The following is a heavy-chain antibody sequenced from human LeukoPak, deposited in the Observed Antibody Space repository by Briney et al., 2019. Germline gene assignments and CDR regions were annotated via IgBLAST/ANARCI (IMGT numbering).Heavy chain of an antibody. V-gene: IGHV1-69*05. J-gene: IGHJ4*02. Sequence: SVKVSCKASGGTFSSYAISWLRQAPVQGLEWMGRIIPIFGTANYAQKFQGRVTITTDESTSTAYMELSSLRSEDTAVYYCARASTGWFGAYWGQGTLVTVSS. D-gene: IGHD3-10*01. CDR1: GGTFSSYA. CDR2: IIPIFGTA. CDR3: ARASTGWFGAY.